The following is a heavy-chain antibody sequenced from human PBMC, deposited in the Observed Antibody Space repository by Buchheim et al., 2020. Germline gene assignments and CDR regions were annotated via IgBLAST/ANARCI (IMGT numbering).Heavy chain of an antibody. CDR1: GFTFSSYA. D-gene: IGHD3-3*01. CDR3: AKPHYDFWSGYTRYYFDY. V-gene: IGHV3-23*04. J-gene: IGHJ4*02. Sequence: EVQLVESGGGLVQPGGSLRLSCAASGFTFSSYAMSWVRQAPGKGLEWVSAISGSGGSTYYADSVKGRFTISRDNSKNTLDLQMNSLRAEDTAVYYCAKPHYDFWSGYTRYYFDYWGQGTL. CDR2: ISGSGGST.